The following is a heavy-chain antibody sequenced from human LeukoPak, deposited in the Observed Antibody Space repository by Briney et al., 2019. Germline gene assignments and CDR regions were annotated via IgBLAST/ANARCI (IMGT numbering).Heavy chain of an antibody. CDR3: ARGIVGATWFDP. CDR2: INRSGST. D-gene: IGHD1-26*01. J-gene: IGHJ5*02. CDR1: GGSFSGYY. V-gene: IGHV4-34*01. Sequence: KTSESLSLTCAVYGGSFSGYYWSWIRQPPGKGLEWIGEINRSGSTNYNPSLKSRVTISVDTSKNQFSLKLSSVTAADTAVYYRARGIVGATWFDPWGQGTLVTVSS.